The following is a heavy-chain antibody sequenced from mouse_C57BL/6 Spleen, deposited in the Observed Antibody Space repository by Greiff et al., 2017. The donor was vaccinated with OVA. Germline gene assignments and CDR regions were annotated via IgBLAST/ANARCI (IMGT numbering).Heavy chain of an antibody. V-gene: IGHV14-4*01. J-gene: IGHJ3*01. CDR3: TVNWDGFAY. CDR1: GFNIKDDY. Sequence: EVQLQQSGAELVRPGASVKLSCTASGFNIKDDYMHWVKQRPEQGLEWIGWIDPENGDTEYASKFQGKATITADTSSNTAYLQLSSLTSEDTAVYYSTVNWDGFAYWGQGTLVTVSA. CDR2: IDPENGDT. D-gene: IGHD4-1*01.